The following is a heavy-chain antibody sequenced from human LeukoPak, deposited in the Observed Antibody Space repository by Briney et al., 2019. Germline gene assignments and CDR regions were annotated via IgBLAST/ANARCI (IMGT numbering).Heavy chain of an antibody. CDR1: GYTFTNYA. V-gene: IGHV1-3*02. Sequence: ASVKVSCKASGYTFTNYAMHWVRQAPGQRLEWMGWSSAGNGNTKYSQEFQGRVTISRDTSASTAYMELSSLRSEDMAVYYCARGHSGYDIDYWGQGTLVTVFS. D-gene: IGHD5-12*01. CDR3: ARGHSGYDIDY. J-gene: IGHJ4*02. CDR2: SSAGNGNT.